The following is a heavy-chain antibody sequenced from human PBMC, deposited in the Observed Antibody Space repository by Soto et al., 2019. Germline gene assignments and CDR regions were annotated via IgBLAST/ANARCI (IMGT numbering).Heavy chain of an antibody. Sequence: QVQLQQWGAGLLKPSETLSLTCAVYGGSFSGYYWSWIRQPPGKGLEWIGEINHRGSTNYNPSLKSRVPISVDTSKNPFSLKLSSVTAADTAVYYCARGLLQWLVLNWFDPWGQGTLVTVSS. J-gene: IGHJ5*02. CDR3: ARGLLQWLVLNWFDP. CDR1: GGSFSGYY. V-gene: IGHV4-34*01. D-gene: IGHD6-19*01. CDR2: INHRGST.